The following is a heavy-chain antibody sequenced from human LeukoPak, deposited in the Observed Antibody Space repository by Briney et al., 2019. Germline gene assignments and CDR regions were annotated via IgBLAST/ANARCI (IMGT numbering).Heavy chain of an antibody. J-gene: IGHJ6*02. CDR1: GYTFTSYG. Sequence: ASVKVSCKASGYTFTSYGISWVRQAPGQGVAWMGWISAYNGNTKYAQKLQGRVTMTTDTSQSTAYMELRSLRSDDTAVYYCARVQWLTPYPYYYYYGMDVWGQGTTVTVSS. CDR2: ISAYNGNT. V-gene: IGHV1-18*01. D-gene: IGHD6-19*01. CDR3: ARVQWLTPYPYYYYYGMDV.